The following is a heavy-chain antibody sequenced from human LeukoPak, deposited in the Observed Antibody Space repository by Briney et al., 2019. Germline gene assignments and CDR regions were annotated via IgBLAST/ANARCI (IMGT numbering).Heavy chain of an antibody. CDR1: GFTFSDYY. CDR2: ISSSGSTI. CDR3: ARDPAIMATRIADY. V-gene: IGHV3-11*04. D-gene: IGHD5-24*01. J-gene: IGHJ4*02. Sequence: GGSLRLSCAASGFTFSDYYMSWIRQAPGKGLEWVSYISSSGSTIYYADSVKGRFTISRDNAKNSLYLQMNSLRAEGTAVYYCARDPAIMATRIADYWGQGTLVTVSS.